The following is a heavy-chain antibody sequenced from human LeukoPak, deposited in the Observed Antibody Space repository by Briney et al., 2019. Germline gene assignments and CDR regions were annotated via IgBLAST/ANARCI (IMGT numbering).Heavy chain of an antibody. CDR1: GFTFSSYG. J-gene: IGHJ4*02. CDR3: ARGGSLGY. D-gene: IGHD6-19*01. CDR2: ISSSGSAI. Sequence: GGSLRLSCAASGFTFSSYGIHWVRQAPGKGLEWVSKISSSGSAIYYADSVKGRFTISRDNAKSSLYLQMNSLRVEDTAVYYCARGGSLGYWGQGTLVTVSS. V-gene: IGHV3-48*04.